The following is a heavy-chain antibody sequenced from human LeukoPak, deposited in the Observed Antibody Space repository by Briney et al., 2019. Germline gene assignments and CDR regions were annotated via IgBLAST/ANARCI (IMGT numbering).Heavy chain of an antibody. CDR3: ARLPCSGGSCYSGNYYYYYMDV. CDR1: GYSFTSYW. CDR2: IYPGDSDT. J-gene: IGHJ6*03. D-gene: IGHD2-15*01. V-gene: IGHV5-51*01. Sequence: GESLKISCKGSGYSFTSYWIGWVRQMPGKGLEWMGIIYPGDSDTRYSPSFQGQVTISADRSISTAYLQWSSLEASDTAMYYCARLPCSGGSCYSGNYYYYYMDVWGKGTTVTVSS.